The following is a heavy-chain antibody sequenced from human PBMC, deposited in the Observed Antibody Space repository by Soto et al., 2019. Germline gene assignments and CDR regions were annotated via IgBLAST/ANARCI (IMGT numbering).Heavy chain of an antibody. CDR3: AGMGDVWSGPGGLDP. CDR2: VYYNGFT. D-gene: IGHD3-3*01. CDR1: GGSSSSSNYY. Sequence: QLQLRESGPGLVKPSEPLYLTCTVSGGSSSSSNYYWAWIRQSPGKGLEWIGSVYYNGFTYYNPSLTSRVTISLDTSKNQFSLKLTSVTADDTAVYYCAGMGDVWSGPGGLDPWCHGTLVTVS. J-gene: IGHJ5*02. V-gene: IGHV4-39*01.